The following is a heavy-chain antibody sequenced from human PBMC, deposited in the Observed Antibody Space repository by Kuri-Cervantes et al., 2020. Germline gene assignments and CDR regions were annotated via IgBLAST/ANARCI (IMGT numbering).Heavy chain of an antibody. CDR2: ILYDGRNK. D-gene: IGHD2-21*02. J-gene: IGHJ2*01. V-gene: IGHV3-30*18. CDR3: AKQSRPTADCCWPWYFDL. Sequence: GGSLRLSCAASGFTFSSYSMNWVRQAPGKGLEWVAIILYDGRNKYYADSVKGRFTISRDNSKNTLYLQMNSLRAEDAALYYCAKQSRPTADCCWPWYFDLWGRGTLVTVSS. CDR1: GFTFSSYS.